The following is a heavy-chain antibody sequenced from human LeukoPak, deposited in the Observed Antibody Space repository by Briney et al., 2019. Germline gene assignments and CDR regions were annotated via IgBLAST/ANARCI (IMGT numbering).Heavy chain of an antibody. V-gene: IGHV4-38-2*01. D-gene: IGHD3-3*01. CDR2: IYHSGST. CDR3: ARHVNTDYDFWSGYPSYYFDY. CDR1: GYSISSGYY. Sequence: SETLSLTCAVSGYSISSGYYWGWLRQPPGKGLEWIGSIYHSGSTYYNPSLKSRVTISVDTSKNQFSLKLSSVTAADTAVYYCARHVNTDYDFWSGYPSYYFDYWGQGTLVTVSS. J-gene: IGHJ4*02.